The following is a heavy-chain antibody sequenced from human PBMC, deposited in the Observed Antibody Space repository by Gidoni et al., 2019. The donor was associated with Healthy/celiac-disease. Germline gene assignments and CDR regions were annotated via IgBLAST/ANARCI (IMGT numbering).Heavy chain of an antibody. J-gene: IGHJ4*02. V-gene: IGHV4-39*01. CDR3: ARHVTIGWGSYYFDY. CDR2: IYYSGST. D-gene: IGHD3-16*01. CDR1: GGSISSSSYY. Sequence: QLQLQESGPGLVKPSETLSLTCTVSGGSISSSSYYWGWIRQPPGKGLEWIGSIYYSGSTYYNPSLKSRVTISVDTSKNQFSLKLSSVTAADTAVYYCARHVTIGWGSYYFDYWGQGTLVTVSS.